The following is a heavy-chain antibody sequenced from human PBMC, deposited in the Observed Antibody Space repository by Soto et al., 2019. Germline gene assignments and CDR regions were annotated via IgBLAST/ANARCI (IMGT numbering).Heavy chain of an antibody. CDR3: ARTRSFTLGFYYDGMDV. CDR2: IYPGDSDT. D-gene: IGHD6-6*01. J-gene: IGHJ6*01. CDR1: GYSFASYC. V-gene: IGHV5-51*01. Sequence: PGESMTISCQVSGYSFASYCIVWVLQMPGKDLEWMGIIYPGDSDTRYSPSFQGQVTISAGKSPRTAYLQWTSLKASDTALYYCARTRSFTLGFYYDGMDVWGQGTTFTVSS.